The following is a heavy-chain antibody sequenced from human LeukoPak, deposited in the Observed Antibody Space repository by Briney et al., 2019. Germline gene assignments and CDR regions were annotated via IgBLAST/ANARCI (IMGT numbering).Heavy chain of an antibody. D-gene: IGHD6-13*01. Sequence: GRSLRLSCAASGFTFSSYAMHWVRQAPGKGLEWVAVISYDGSNKYYADSVKGRFTISRDNSKNTLYLQMNSLRAEDTAVYYCVRADRSSWYSRLDYWGQGTLVTVSS. J-gene: IGHJ4*02. CDR1: GFTFSSYA. V-gene: IGHV3-30*04. CDR3: VRADRSSWYSRLDY. CDR2: ISYDGSNK.